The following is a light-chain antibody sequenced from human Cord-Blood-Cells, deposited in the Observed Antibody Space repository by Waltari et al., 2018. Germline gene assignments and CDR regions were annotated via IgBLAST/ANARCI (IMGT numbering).Light chain of an antibody. V-gene: IGKV3-11*01. CDR2: DAS. CDR1: QRVSSY. J-gene: IGKJ4*01. Sequence: IVLTQSPATLSLSPGESATLSCRASQRVSSYLAWYQQKPGQAPRLLIYDASNRATGIPARFSGSGSGTDFTLTISSLEPEDFAVYYCQQRSNWPLTFGGGTKVEIK. CDR3: QQRSNWPLT.